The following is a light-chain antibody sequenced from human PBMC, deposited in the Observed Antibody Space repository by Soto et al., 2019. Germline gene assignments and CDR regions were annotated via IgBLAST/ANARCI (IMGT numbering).Light chain of an antibody. J-gene: IGKJ3*01. CDR2: DAS. V-gene: IGKV3-11*01. CDR3: QQRSNWPGVT. Sequence: EIVLTQSPATLSLSPGARATLSCRASQRVSSYLAWYQQKPGQAPRPLIYDASNRATGIPARFSGSWSGIDFTLTISSLEPEYFAVYYCQQRSNWPGVTFGPGTKVDIK. CDR1: QRVSSY.